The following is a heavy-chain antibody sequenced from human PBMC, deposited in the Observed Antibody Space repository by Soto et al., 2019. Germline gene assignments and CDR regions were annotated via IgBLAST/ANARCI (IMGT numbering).Heavy chain of an antibody. J-gene: IGHJ6*02. Sequence: EVQLLESGGGFVQPGGSLRLSCAVSGFTFTSYAMTWVRQAPGKGLEWVSAISGSGGSEFYADSVKGRFTISRDNSKNTIYLQMKSLRAEDTALYYCAKGDTTIITDYYAMDVWCQGTTVSVSS. V-gene: IGHV3-23*01. CDR2: ISGSGGSE. CDR1: GFTFTSYA. CDR3: AKGDTTIITDYYAMDV. D-gene: IGHD3-22*01.